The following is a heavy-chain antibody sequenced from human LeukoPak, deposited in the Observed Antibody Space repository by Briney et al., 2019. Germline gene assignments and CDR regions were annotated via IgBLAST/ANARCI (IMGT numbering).Heavy chain of an antibody. V-gene: IGHV3-7*01. CDR3: ARDRESNWYPYLDA. D-gene: IGHD6-13*01. CDR2: IKEDGGAK. CDR1: GFTFTNYL. J-gene: IGHJ4*02. Sequence: PGGSLRLSCATSGFTFTNYLMSWVRQAPGKGLEWVANIKEDGGAKWYVDSVRGRFTISRDNAKNSLYLQMDSLRAEDTAVYYCARDRESNWYPYLDAWGQGTLATVSS.